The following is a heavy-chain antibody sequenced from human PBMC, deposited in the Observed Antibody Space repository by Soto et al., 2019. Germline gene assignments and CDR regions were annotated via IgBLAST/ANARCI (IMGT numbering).Heavy chain of an antibody. CDR2: ISGSGGST. J-gene: IGHJ5*02. Sequence: GGSLRLSCAASGFTFSSYAMSWVRQAPGKGLEWVSAISGSGGSTYYADSVKGRFTISRDNSKNTLYLQMNSLRAEDTAVYYCAKNLPNRDYDFWSGYYNWFDPWGQGTLVTVSS. V-gene: IGHV3-23*01. CDR1: GFTFSSYA. CDR3: AKNLPNRDYDFWSGYYNWFDP. D-gene: IGHD3-3*01.